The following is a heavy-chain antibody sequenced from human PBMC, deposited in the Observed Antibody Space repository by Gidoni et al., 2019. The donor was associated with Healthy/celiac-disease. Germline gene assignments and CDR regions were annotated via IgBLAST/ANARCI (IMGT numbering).Heavy chain of an antibody. J-gene: IGHJ3*02. CDR2: IYYSGST. CDR3: ARNRGYYDILDAFDI. Sequence: QVQLQESGPGLVQPSETLSRTCTVPGGSISSYYWIWIRQPPGNGLAWIGYIYYSGSTNYNPPLESRVTIAVDTSKNQFSLKLSSVTAADTAVYYCARNRGYYDILDAFDIWGQGTMVTVSS. V-gene: IGHV4-59*01. CDR1: GGSISSYY. D-gene: IGHD3-9*01.